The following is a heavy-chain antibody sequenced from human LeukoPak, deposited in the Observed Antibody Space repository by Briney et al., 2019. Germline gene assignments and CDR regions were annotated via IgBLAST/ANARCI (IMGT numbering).Heavy chain of an antibody. CDR3: ARELPSDDAFDI. CDR2: IYHSGST. V-gene: IGHV4-30-2*01. CDR1: GGSISSGGYS. J-gene: IGHJ3*02. D-gene: IGHD1-26*01. Sequence: SETLSLTCAVSGGSISSGGYSWSWIRQPPGKGLEWIGYIYHSGSTYYNPSLKSRVTISVGRSKNQFSLKLSSVTAADTAVYYCARELPSDDAFDIWGQGTMVTVSS.